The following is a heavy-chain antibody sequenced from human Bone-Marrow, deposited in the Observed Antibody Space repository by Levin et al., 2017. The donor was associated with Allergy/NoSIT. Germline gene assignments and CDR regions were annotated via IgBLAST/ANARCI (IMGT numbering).Heavy chain of an antibody. CDR1: GFTVSSNY. D-gene: IGHD7-27*01. CDR3: ARGNTDNWGLDY. CDR2: TYSGGST. J-gene: IGHJ4*02. V-gene: IGHV3-53*01. Sequence: GGSLRLSCAASGFTVSSNYMSWVRQAPGQGLECVSVTYSGGSTYYADSVKGRFTISRDNSKNTLYLQMNGLRAEDTAVYYCARGNTDNWGLDYWGQGTLVTVSS.